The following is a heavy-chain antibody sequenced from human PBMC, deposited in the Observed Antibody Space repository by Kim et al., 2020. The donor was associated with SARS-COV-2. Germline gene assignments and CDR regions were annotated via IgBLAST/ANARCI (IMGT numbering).Heavy chain of an antibody. V-gene: IGHV1-8*01. D-gene: IGHD3-3*01. Sequence: ASVKVSCKASGYTFTSYDINWVRQATGQGLEWMGWMNPNSGNTGYAQKFQGRVTMTRNTSISTAYMELSSLRSEDTAVYYCARVRGYYDFWSGHYYYMDVWGKGTTVTVSS. CDR3: ARVRGYYDFWSGHYYYMDV. J-gene: IGHJ6*03. CDR2: MNPNSGNT. CDR1: GYTFTSYD.